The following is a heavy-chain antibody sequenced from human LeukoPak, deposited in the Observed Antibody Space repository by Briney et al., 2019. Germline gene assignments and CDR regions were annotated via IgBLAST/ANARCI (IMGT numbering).Heavy chain of an antibody. CDR2: ISHSGST. CDR1: GGSISSYY. Sequence: SETLSPTCTVSGGSISSYYWSWIRQPPGKGLEWIGEISHSGSTNSNPSLKSRVTISVDTSKSQFSLKLSSVAAADTAVYYCTRAAGGSLDWGQGTLVTVSS. D-gene: IGHD2-15*01. J-gene: IGHJ4*02. CDR3: TRAAGGSLD. V-gene: IGHV4-34*01.